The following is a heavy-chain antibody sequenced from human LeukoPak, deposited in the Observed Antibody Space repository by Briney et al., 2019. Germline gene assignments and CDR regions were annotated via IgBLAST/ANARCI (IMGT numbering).Heavy chain of an antibody. Sequence: GRSLRLSCAASGFTFSSYGMHWVRQAPGKGLEWVAVIWYDGSNKYHADSVKGRFTISRDNSKNTLYLQMDSLRAEDTAVYYCARDGDPTTVTTDYWGQGTLVTVSS. D-gene: IGHD4-17*01. CDR1: GFTFSSYG. CDR2: IWYDGSNK. J-gene: IGHJ4*02. CDR3: ARDGDPTTVTTDY. V-gene: IGHV3-33*01.